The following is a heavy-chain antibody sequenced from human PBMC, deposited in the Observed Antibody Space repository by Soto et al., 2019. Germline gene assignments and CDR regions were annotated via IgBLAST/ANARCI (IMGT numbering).Heavy chain of an antibody. J-gene: IGHJ6*03. CDR1: RGSFSGYY. D-gene: IGHD3-16*01. CDR3: ATSRVIESRYMDV. V-gene: IGHV4-34*01. CDR2: INHSGST. Sequence: QVQLQQWGAGLLKPSETLSLTCAVYRGSFSGYYWTWIRQPPGRGLEWIGEINHSGSTNYNPSLKSRVTISIDTSKNQFSLNLSSVTAADTAVDYCATSRVIESRYMDVGGKGTTVTVSS.